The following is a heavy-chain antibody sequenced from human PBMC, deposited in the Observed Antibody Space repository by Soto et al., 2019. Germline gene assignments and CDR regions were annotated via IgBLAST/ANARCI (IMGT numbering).Heavy chain of an antibody. D-gene: IGHD6-6*01. CDR2: IYSSGNS. CDR3: ARHSSSSRGWFDP. J-gene: IGHJ5*02. CDR1: GGSISNYY. Sequence: TSETLSLTCIVSGGSISNYYWTWIRQPPGKGLEWIGYIYSSGNSNYNPSLKSRVTISVDTSKNQFSLNLTSVTAADTAVYYCARHSSSSRGWFDPWGQGTLVTVSS. V-gene: IGHV4-59*08.